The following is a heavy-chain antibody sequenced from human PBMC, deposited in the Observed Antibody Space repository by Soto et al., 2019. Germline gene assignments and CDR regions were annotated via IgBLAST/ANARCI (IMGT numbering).Heavy chain of an antibody. J-gene: IGHJ5*02. CDR1: GGSFSGYY. Sequence: SETLSLTCAVYGGSFSGYYWSWIRQPPGKGLEWIGEINHSGSTNYNPSLKSRVTISVDTSKNQFSLKLSSVTAADTAVYYCARTPLKVVVPAAIGRENWFDPWGQGTLVTVSS. CDR3: ARTPLKVVVPAAIGRENWFDP. CDR2: INHSGST. D-gene: IGHD2-2*01. V-gene: IGHV4-34*01.